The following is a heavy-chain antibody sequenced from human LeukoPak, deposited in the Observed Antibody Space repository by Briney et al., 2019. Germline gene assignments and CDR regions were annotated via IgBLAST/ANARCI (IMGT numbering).Heavy chain of an antibody. D-gene: IGHD5-18*01. V-gene: IGHV3-48*03. Sequence: GGSLRLSCAASGVTFSSYEMNWVRQAPGKGLEWVSYISSSGSTIYYADSVKGRFTISRDNAKNSLYLQMNSLRAEDTAVCYCARETVDTAMGGDYYYGMDVWGQGTTVTVSS. J-gene: IGHJ6*02. CDR2: ISSSGSTI. CDR1: GVTFSSYE. CDR3: ARETVDTAMGGDYYYGMDV.